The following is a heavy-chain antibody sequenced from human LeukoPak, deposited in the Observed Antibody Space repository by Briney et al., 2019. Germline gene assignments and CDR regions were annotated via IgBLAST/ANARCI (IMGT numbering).Heavy chain of an antibody. CDR2: ISSSGSTI. J-gene: IGHJ6*02. D-gene: IGHD6-19*01. CDR1: GFTFSSYA. Sequence: GGSLRLSCAASGFTFSSYAMSWVRQAPGKGLEWVSYISSSGSTIYYADSVKGRFTISRDNAKNSLYLQMNSLRAEDTAVYYCARSQILPSSGWREHGMDVWGQGTTVTVSS. CDR3: ARSQILPSSGWREHGMDV. V-gene: IGHV3-48*04.